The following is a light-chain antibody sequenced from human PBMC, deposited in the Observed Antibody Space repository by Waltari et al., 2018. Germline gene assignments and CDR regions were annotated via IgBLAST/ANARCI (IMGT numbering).Light chain of an antibody. CDR1: SGHTRYA. Sequence: QLVLTQSPSASASLGASVKLTCTVSSGHTRYAIAWHQQQPEKGPRYVMKVNSDGSHIKGDGIPDRFSGSSSGAERYLTISSLQSEDEADYYCQAWGTGIGVFGGGTKLSVL. J-gene: IGLJ3*02. CDR2: VNSDGSH. V-gene: IGLV4-69*01. CDR3: QAWGTGIGV.